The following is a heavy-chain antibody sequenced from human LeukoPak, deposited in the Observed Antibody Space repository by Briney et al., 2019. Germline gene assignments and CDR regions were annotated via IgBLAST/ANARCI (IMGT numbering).Heavy chain of an antibody. J-gene: IGHJ3*02. Sequence: PGRSLRLSCAASGFTFDDYAMYWVRQAPGKGLEWVSGISWNSGSIGYADSVKGRFTISRDNAKNTLHLQMDSLRPDDTAVYYCVKNRKPYYYDILTDYPYVFDIWGQGTMVIVSS. CDR1: GFTFDDYA. CDR2: ISWNSGSI. CDR3: VKNRKPYYYDILTDYPYVFDI. D-gene: IGHD3-9*01. V-gene: IGHV3-9*01.